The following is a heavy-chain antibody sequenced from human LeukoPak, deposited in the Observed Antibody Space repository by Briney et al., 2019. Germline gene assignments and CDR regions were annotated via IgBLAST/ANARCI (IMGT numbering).Heavy chain of an antibody. J-gene: IGHJ5*02. Sequence: ASVKVSCKASGYTFTSYYMHWVRQAPGQGLEWMGIINPSGGSTSYAQKFQGRVTMTRDTSTSTVYMELSSLRSEDTAVYYCARGVVPAATHNWFDPWGQGTLVTVSS. CDR1: GYTFTSYY. V-gene: IGHV1-46*01. CDR3: ARGVVPAATHNWFDP. CDR2: INPSGGST. D-gene: IGHD2-2*01.